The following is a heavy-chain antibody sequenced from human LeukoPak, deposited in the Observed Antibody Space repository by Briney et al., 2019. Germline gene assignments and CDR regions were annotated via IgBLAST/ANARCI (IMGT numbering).Heavy chain of an antibody. Sequence: RRSLRLSCAASGFTLSSNWMHWVRQAPGKGLVWVSRINPDGSTTTYADSVKGRFTISRDNARKMLFRQMNSLRAEDTAVYYCVRSRSGSLSDWGQGTLVTVSS. J-gene: IGHJ4*02. CDR2: INPDGSTT. CDR3: VRSRSGSLSD. D-gene: IGHD1-26*01. CDR1: GFTLSSNW. V-gene: IGHV3-74*01.